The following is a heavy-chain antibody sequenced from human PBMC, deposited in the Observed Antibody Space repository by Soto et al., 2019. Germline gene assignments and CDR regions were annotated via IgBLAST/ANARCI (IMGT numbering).Heavy chain of an antibody. J-gene: IGHJ4*02. CDR2: IWYDGSNK. CDR1: GFTFSSYG. Sequence: GGSLRLSCAASGFTFSSYGMHWVRQAPGKGLEWVAVIWYDGSNKYYADSVKGRFTISRDNSKNTLYLQMNSLRAEDTAVYYCARDPYGAYSSSSNRYFDYWGQGTLVTVSS. D-gene: IGHD6-13*01. V-gene: IGHV3-33*01. CDR3: ARDPYGAYSSSSNRYFDY.